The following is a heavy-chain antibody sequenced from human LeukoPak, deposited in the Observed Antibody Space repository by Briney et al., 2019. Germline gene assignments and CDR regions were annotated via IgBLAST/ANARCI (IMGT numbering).Heavy chain of an antibody. Sequence: GGSLRLSCAASGFTFSSYGMSWVRQAPGKGLEWVSAISGSGGSTYYADSVKGRFTISRDNSKNTLYLQMNSLRAEDMAVYYCARTGELEYYFDYWGQGTLVTVSS. D-gene: IGHD1-26*01. V-gene: IGHV3-23*01. CDR2: ISGSGGST. J-gene: IGHJ4*02. CDR1: GFTFSSYG. CDR3: ARTGELEYYFDY.